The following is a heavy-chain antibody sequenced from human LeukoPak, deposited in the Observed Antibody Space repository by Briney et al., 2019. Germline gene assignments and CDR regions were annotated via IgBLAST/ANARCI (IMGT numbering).Heavy chain of an antibody. CDR3: ATGKKNYPQLGVFDY. V-gene: IGHV1-24*01. J-gene: IGHJ4*02. CDR2: FDPEDGET. CDR1: GYTLTELS. Sequence: ASVKVSCKVSGYTLTELSMHWVRQAPGKGLEWMGGFDPEDGETIYAQKFQGRVTMTEDTSTDTAYMELSSLRSEDTAVYYCATGKKNYPQLGVFDYWGQGTLVTVSS. D-gene: IGHD6-13*01.